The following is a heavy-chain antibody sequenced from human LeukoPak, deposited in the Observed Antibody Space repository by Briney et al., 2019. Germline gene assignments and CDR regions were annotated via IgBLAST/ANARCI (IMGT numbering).Heavy chain of an antibody. CDR2: TNPNSGNT. V-gene: IGHV1-8*01. Sequence: ASVKVSCKASGYTFTSYDINWVRQATGQGLEWMGWTNPNSGNTGYAQKFQGRVTMTRNTSISTAYMELSSLRSEDTAVYYCARADTQEGVIGWGQGNLVTVSS. D-gene: IGHD3-16*02. J-gene: IGHJ4*02. CDR3: ARADTQEGVIG. CDR1: GYTFTSYD.